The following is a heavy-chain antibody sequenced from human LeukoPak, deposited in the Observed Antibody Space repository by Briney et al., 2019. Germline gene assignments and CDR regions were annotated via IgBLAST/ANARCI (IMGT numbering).Heavy chain of an antibody. CDR2: ISISGTTI. Sequence: PGGSLRLSSAAFGFTVSDYYMSWIRQAPGKGLEWVSYISISGTTIYYADSVKGRFTISRDNAKNSLYLQMNSLRAEDTAVYYCASALAATDQDPPFDYWGQGTLVTVSS. CDR3: ASALAATDQDPPFDY. V-gene: IGHV3-11*01. J-gene: IGHJ4*02. D-gene: IGHD6-25*01. CDR1: GFTVSDYY.